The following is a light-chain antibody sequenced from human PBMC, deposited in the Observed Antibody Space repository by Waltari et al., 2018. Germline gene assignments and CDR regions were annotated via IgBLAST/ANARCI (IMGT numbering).Light chain of an antibody. CDR2: AAS. J-gene: IGKJ2*01. CDR1: ESVASY. CDR3: QQTYSAPMST. V-gene: IGKV1-39*01. Sequence: DIQLTQSPSYLSASIGDRVPITCRASESVASYLNWYQHKPGKAPNLLIYAASNLQSGVPLRFSGSGSGTDFTLTISSLQPEDFATYYCQQTYSAPMSTFGRGTKLEIK.